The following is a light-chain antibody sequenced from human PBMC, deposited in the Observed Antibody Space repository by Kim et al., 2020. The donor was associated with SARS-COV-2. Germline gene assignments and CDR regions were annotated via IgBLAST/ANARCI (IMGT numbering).Light chain of an antibody. CDR1: QTVTDR. J-gene: IGKJ2*01. CDR3: QQYHNYYT. V-gene: IGKV3-15*01. CDR2: DVS. Sequence: VSPGERATLSCRASQTVTDRLAWYQQKSGQAPRLVMYDVSTRASGIPARFSGSGSGTEFTLTNSSLESEDFAVYYCQQYHNYYTFGQGTKLEI.